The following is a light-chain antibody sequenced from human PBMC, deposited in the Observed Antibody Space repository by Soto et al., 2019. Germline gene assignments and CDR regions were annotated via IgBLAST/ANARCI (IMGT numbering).Light chain of an antibody. CDR3: QQYSGCSPYT. J-gene: IGKJ2*01. CDR2: RAS. CDR1: WSIASS. Sequence: DIQMTHSPSTLSASVGDRVTITFRATWSIASSLAWYQQKPGKAPKLLIYRASTLEGGVPSRFRGSGYGAEFSLTISSMQPDDFAIYYCQQYSGCSPYTVVQRTKQEI. V-gene: IGKV1-5*03.